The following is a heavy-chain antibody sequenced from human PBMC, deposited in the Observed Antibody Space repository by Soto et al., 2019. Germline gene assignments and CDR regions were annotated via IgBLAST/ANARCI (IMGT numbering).Heavy chain of an antibody. V-gene: IGHV4-59*01. CDR1: GGSISSYY. Sequence: QVQLQESGPGLVKPSETLSLTCTVSGGSISSYYWSWIRQPPGKGLEWIGYIYYSGSTNYNPSLKSRVTISVDTSKNQFSLKLSSVTAADTAVYYCARSPPNYYYYGMDVWGQGTTVTVSS. CDR2: IYYSGST. J-gene: IGHJ6*02. CDR3: ARSPPNYYYYGMDV.